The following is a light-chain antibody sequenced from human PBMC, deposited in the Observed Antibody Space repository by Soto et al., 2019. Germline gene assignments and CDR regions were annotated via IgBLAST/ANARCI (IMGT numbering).Light chain of an antibody. J-gene: IGKJ1*01. CDR2: DAS. V-gene: IGKV3-11*01. Sequence: EIVMTQSPATLSLSPGERATLSCRASQSVSNYLAWYQQKPGQAPRLLIYDASNRATGIPARFSGSGSGTDFTLTISTLEPEDFATYYCQQYNSYLWTFGQGTKVDIK. CDR3: QQYNSYLWT. CDR1: QSVSNY.